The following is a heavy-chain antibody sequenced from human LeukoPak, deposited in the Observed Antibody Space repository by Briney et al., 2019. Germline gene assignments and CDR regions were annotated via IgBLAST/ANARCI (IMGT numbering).Heavy chain of an antibody. J-gene: IGHJ4*02. Sequence: GGSLRLSCAASGFTFSTYAMNWVRQAPGKGLEWVSVISDNGGTTYYADSVKGRFTISRDNSKNTLYLQMNSLRAEDTAVYYCAKDPPHVSWLFDYWGQGTLVTVSS. D-gene: IGHD3-16*01. V-gene: IGHV3-23*01. CDR2: ISDNGGTT. CDR1: GFTFSTYA. CDR3: AKDPPHVSWLFDY.